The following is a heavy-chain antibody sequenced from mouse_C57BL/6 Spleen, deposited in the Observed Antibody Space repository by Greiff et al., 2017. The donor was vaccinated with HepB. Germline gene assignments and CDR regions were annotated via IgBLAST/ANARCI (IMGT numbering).Heavy chain of an antibody. CDR3: ARPLRGYYAMDY. Sequence: VQLKQSGPELVKPGASVKIPCKASGYTFTDYNMDWVKQSHGKSLEWIGDINPNNGGTIYNQKFKGKATLTVDKSSSTAYMELRSLTSEDTAVYYCARPLRGYYAMDYWGQGTSVTVSS. CDR1: GYTFTDYN. V-gene: IGHV1-18*01. D-gene: IGHD3-3*01. CDR2: INPNNGGT. J-gene: IGHJ4*01.